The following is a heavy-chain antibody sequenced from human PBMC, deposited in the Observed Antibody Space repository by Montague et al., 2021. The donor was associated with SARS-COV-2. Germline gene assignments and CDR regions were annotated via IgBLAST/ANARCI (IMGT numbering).Heavy chain of an antibody. D-gene: IGHD3-22*01. CDR3: ARGRQHINMVVVVVTGGEYCFDF. CDR1: DGSFSDYT. V-gene: IGHV4-34*01. J-gene: IGHJ4*02. CDR2: INHCGST. Sequence: SETLSLTCAVYDGSFSDYTWIWIRQPPGKGLERIGEINHCGSTNYNPSLKSRVTISVDMSKNQFSLSLTSVTAAATAVYYCARGRQHINMVVVVVTGGEYCFDFWGQGTLVAVSS.